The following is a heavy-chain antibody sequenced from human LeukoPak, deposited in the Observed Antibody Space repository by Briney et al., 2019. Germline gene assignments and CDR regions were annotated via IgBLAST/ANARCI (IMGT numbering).Heavy chain of an antibody. CDR1: GFTVSYNY. V-gene: IGHV3-53*01. CDR2: IYSGGAT. CDR3: AKNGHYYGSGSYLSPFVD. J-gene: IGHJ4*02. Sequence: GGSLRLSCAASGFTVSYNYMNWVRQAPGKGLEWVSVIYSGGATYYPDSVKGRFTISRDNSKNTLYLQMNSLRAEDTAMYYCAKNGHYYGSGSYLSPFVDWGQGTLVTVSS. D-gene: IGHD3-10*01.